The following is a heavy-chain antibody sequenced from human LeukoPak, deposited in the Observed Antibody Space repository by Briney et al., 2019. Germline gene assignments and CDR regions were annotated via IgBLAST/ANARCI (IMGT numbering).Heavy chain of an antibody. D-gene: IGHD3-3*01. CDR3: NKNPGGMDV. CDR2: ISSKANSYAT. J-gene: IGHJ6*04. CDR1: GFTFSGAG. Sequence: AGGSLKLACAASGFTFSGAGTDWVRQASGKGREWIGRISSKANSYATAYSASVEGRFTISRDDSKHTAYLQMNSLKTEATAVYHCNKNPGGMDVWGKGTTVTVSS. V-gene: IGHV3-73*01.